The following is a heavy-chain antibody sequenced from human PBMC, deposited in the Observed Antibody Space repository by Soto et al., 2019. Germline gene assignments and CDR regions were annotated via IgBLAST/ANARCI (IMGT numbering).Heavy chain of an antibody. Sequence: QPGGSLRLSCAASGFTFSSYCMSWVRQAPGKGLEWVANIKQDGSEKYYVDSVKGRFTISRDNAKNSLYLQMNSLRAEDTAVYYCARGDIVVVPLDPWGQGTLVTVSS. J-gene: IGHJ5*02. V-gene: IGHV3-7*04. CDR2: IKQDGSEK. CDR3: ARGDIVVVPLDP. CDR1: GFTFSSYC. D-gene: IGHD2-2*01.